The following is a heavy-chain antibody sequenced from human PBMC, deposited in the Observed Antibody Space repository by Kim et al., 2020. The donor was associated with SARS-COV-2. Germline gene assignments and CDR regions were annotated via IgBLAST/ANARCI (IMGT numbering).Heavy chain of an antibody. CDR2: INHSGRT. CDR1: GGSFSDYY. CDR3: ARVGDTAMAPVSH. J-gene: IGHJ4*02. Sequence: SETLSLTCAVYGGSFSDYYWSWIRQPPGKGLEWIGEINHSGRTNYNPSLKSRVTISIDTSKNHFSLKLSSVTAADTAIYYCARVGDTAMAPVSHWGQGTLVTVSS. V-gene: IGHV4-34*01. D-gene: IGHD5-18*01.